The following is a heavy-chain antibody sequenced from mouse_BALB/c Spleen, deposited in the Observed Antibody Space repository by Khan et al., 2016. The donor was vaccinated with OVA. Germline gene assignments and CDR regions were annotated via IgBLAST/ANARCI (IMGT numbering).Heavy chain of an antibody. CDR1: GFTFSSYG. V-gene: IGHV5-6-3*01. CDR2: INSNGGST. CDR3: ARMARTIN. J-gene: IGHJ2*01. Sequence: EVELVESGGGLVQPGGSLKLSCAASGFTFSSYGMSWVRQTPDKRLELVATINSNGGSTYYPDSVKGRFTISRDNAKNTLYLQMSRLKSEDTAVYYCARMARTINWGQGTTLTVSS.